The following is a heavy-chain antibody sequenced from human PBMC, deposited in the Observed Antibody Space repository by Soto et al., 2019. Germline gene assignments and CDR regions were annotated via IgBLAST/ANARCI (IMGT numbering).Heavy chain of an antibody. CDR3: ARDWRQWLVPEHDAFDI. J-gene: IGHJ3*02. D-gene: IGHD6-19*01. V-gene: IGHV3-21*01. Sequence: GGSLRLSCAASGFTFSSYSMNWVRQAPGKGLEWVSSISSSSSYIYYADSVKGRFTISRDNAKNSLYLQMNSLRAEDTAVYYCARDWRQWLVPEHDAFDIWGQGTMVTVSS. CDR2: ISSSSSYI. CDR1: GFTFSSYS.